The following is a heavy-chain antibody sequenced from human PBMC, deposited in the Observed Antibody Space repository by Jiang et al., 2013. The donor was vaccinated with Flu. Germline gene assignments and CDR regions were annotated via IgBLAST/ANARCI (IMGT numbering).Heavy chain of an antibody. Sequence: LLKPSETLSLTCAVYGGSFSGYYWSWIRQPPGKGLEWIGEINHSGSTNYNPSLKGRVTISVDTSKNQFSLKLSSVTAADTAVYYCARGRAVVSYWGQGTLVTVSS. D-gene: IGHD6-19*01. J-gene: IGHJ4*02. CDR1: GGSFSGYY. CDR3: ARGRAVVSY. V-gene: IGHV4-34*01. CDR2: INHSGST.